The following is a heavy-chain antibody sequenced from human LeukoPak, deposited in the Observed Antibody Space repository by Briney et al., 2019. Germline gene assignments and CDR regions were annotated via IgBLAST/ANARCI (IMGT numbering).Heavy chain of an antibody. CDR2: IIPIFGTA. CDR1: GGTFSSYA. V-gene: IGHV1-69*13. CDR3: ARSEYYDSSGYLTLYLDY. D-gene: IGHD3-22*01. J-gene: IGHJ4*02. Sequence: ASVKVSCKASGGTFSSYAISWVRQAPGQGLEWMGGIIPIFGTANYAQKFQGRVTITADESTSTAYMELSSLRSEDTAVYYCARSEYYDSSGYLTLYLDYWGQGTLVTVSS.